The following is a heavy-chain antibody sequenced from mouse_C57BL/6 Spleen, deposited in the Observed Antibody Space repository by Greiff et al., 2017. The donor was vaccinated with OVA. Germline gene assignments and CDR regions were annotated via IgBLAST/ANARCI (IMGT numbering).Heavy chain of an antibody. Sequence: QVQLQQSGAELVKPGASVKISCKASGYAFSSYWMNWVKQRPGKGLEWIGQIYPGDGDTNYNGKFKGKATLTADKSSSTAYMQLSSLTSEDSAVYFCARMDYYGSSQFAYWGQGTLVTVSA. V-gene: IGHV1-80*01. CDR2: IYPGDGDT. J-gene: IGHJ3*01. CDR3: ARMDYYGSSQFAY. D-gene: IGHD1-1*01. CDR1: GYAFSSYW.